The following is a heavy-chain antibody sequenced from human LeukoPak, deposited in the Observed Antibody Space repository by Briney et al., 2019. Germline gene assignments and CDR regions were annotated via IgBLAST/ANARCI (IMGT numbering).Heavy chain of an antibody. D-gene: IGHD3-22*01. V-gene: IGHV3-48*01. J-gene: IGHJ4*02. CDR3: AIAGDYYDSSGYYFY. Sequence: PGGSLRLSCAASGFTFSSYSMNWVRQAPGKGLEWVSYISSSSSTIYYADSVKGRFTISRDNAKNSLYLQMNSLRAEDTAVYYCAIAGDYYDSSGYYFYWGQGTLVTVSS. CDR1: GFTFSSYS. CDR2: ISSSSSTI.